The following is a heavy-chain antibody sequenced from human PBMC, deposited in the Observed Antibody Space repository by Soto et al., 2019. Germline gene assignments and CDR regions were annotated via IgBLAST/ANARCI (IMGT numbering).Heavy chain of an antibody. V-gene: IGHV1-69*08. J-gene: IGHJ5*02. Sequence: QVQLVQSGAEVKKPGSSVKVSCKASGGTFSSYTISWERQAPGQGLEWMGRIIPILGIANYAQKFQGRVTSTADKSTSTAYMELSSLRSEDTAVYYCPREGLTSIVVGEVGWFDPWGHGTLVTVSS. CDR2: IIPILGIA. CDR1: GGTFSSYT. D-gene: IGHD2-15*01. CDR3: PREGLTSIVVGEVGWFDP.